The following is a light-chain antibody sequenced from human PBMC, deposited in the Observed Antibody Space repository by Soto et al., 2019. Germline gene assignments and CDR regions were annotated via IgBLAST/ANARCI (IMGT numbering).Light chain of an antibody. CDR3: QQYYNWPRT. V-gene: IGKV3D-15*01. Sequence: PGDRVTITCRASHRIDTWLAWYQQRPGQAPRLLIHYASTRASDIPARFSGSGSGTNFTLAISSLQSEDFAVYYCQQYYNWPRTFGQGTKVDIK. J-gene: IGKJ1*01. CDR1: HRIDTW. CDR2: YAS.